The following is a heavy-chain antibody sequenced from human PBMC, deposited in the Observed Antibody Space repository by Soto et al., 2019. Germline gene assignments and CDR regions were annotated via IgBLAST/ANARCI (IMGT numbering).Heavy chain of an antibody. J-gene: IGHJ4*02. Sequence: SETLSLTCAVSGGSISSSNWWSWVRQPPGKGLEWIGEIYHSGSTNYNPSLKSRVTISVDKSKNQFSLKLSSVTAADTAVYYCAFFTSAMVRSYYFYYWGQGSLVTVSS. D-gene: IGHD5-18*01. V-gene: IGHV4-4*02. CDR1: GGSISSSNW. CDR2: IYHSGST. CDR3: AFFTSAMVRSYYFYY.